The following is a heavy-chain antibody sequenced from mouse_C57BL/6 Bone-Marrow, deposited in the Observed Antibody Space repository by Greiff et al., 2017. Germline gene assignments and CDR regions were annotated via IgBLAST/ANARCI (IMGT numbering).Heavy chain of an antibody. J-gene: IGHJ4*01. CDR1: GYTFTSYW. CDR2: IYPGSGST. D-gene: IGHD2-1*01. V-gene: IGHV1-55*01. Sequence: QVQLQQPGAELVKPGASVKMSCTASGYTFTSYWITWVKQRPGQGLEWIGDIYPGSGSTNYNEKFKSKATLTVDTSSSTAYMQLSSLTSEDSAVYYCARGKDWGNYYAMDYWGQGTSVTVSS. CDR3: ARGKDWGNYYAMDY.